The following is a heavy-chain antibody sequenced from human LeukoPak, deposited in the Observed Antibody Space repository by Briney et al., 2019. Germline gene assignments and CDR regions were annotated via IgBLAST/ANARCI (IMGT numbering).Heavy chain of an antibody. CDR1: GYSISSGYY. Sequence: SETLSLTCAVSGYSISSGYYWGWIRQPPGKGLEWIGSIYHSGSTYYNPPLKSRVTISVDTSKNQFSLKLSSVTAADTAVYYCARDLGYGSGSWFDYWGQGTLVTVSS. CDR2: IYHSGST. D-gene: IGHD3-10*01. V-gene: IGHV4-38-2*02. CDR3: ARDLGYGSGSWFDY. J-gene: IGHJ4*02.